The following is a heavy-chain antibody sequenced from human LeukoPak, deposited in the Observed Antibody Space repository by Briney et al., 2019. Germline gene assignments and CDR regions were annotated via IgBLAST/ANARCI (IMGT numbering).Heavy chain of an antibody. CDR2: IYYSGST. CDR3: ARVVDVSGSGSSNWFDP. V-gene: IGHV4-59*12. Sequence: SETLSLTCAVPGGSISSYYWSWIRQPPGKGLEWIGYIYYSGSTNYNPSLKSRVTISVDTSKNQFSLKPSSVTAADTAVYYCARVVDVSGSGSSNWFDPWGQGTLVTVSS. D-gene: IGHD3-10*01. CDR1: GGSISSYY. J-gene: IGHJ5*02.